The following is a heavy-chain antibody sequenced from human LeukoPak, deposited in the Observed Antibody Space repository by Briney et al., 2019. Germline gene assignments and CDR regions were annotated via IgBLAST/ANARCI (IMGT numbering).Heavy chain of an antibody. V-gene: IGHV4-30-2*01. Sequence: SETLSLTCTVSGGSISSGGYYWSWIRQPPGKGLEWIGYIYHSGSTYYNPSLKSRVTISVDRSKNQFSLKLGSVTAADTAVYYCAGNYDAAGSTDYWGQGTLVTVSS. CDR2: IYHSGST. CDR3: AGNYDAAGSTDY. J-gene: IGHJ4*02. D-gene: IGHD3-3*01. CDR1: GGSISSGGYY.